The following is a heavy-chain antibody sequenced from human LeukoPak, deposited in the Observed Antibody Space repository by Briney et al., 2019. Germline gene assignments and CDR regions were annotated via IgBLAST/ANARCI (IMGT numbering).Heavy chain of an antibody. V-gene: IGHV3-30*02. CDR2: IRYDGSNK. J-gene: IGHJ5*02. CDR1: GFTFSSYG. CDR3: AKVPILRFLEWLQLGPFDP. D-gene: IGHD3-3*01. Sequence: QPGGSLRLSCAASGFTFSSYGMHWVRQAPGKGLEWVAFIRYDGSNKYYADSVKGRFTISRDNSKNTLYLQMNSLRAGDTAVYYCAKVPILRFLEWLQLGPFDPWGQGTLVTVSS.